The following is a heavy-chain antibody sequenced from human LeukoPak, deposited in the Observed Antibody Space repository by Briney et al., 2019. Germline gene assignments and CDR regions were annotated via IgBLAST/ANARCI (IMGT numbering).Heavy chain of an antibody. CDR3: ARVPITFDCYY. D-gene: IGHD3-16*01. J-gene: IGHJ4*02. CDR1: GYSISSDYY. V-gene: IGHV4-38-2*02. CDR2: IYHSGST. Sequence: SETLSLTCTVSGYSISSDYYWGWVRHPPGKGRVWSGSIYHSGSTYYNPSLKSRVTISVDTSKNHFSLQLRSATAPATAEYYCARVPITFDCYYWGQGNLVTVSS.